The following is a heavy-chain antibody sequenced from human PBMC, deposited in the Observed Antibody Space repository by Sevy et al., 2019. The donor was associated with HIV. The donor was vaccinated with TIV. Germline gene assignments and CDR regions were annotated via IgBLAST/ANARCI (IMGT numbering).Heavy chain of an antibody. Sequence: ETLSLTCSVSGGPISSYYWSWIRQPPGKRLEWIGYIHYSGSTNYNPSLNSRLTISVDTSKNQFSLRLTSVTAADTAVYYCARPPPVRSGDDSLNWFDPWGQGILVTVSS. CDR3: ARPPPVRSGDDSLNWFDP. J-gene: IGHJ5*02. V-gene: IGHV4-59*01. CDR2: IHYSGST. CDR1: GGPISSYY. D-gene: IGHD5-12*01.